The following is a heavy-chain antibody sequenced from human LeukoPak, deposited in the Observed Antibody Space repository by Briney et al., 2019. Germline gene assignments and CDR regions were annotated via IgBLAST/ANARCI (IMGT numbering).Heavy chain of an antibody. CDR3: ARAVISFGAAVAKGFDC. CDR1: GGSISSYY. J-gene: IGHJ4*02. CDR2: VYHSGST. Sequence: PSETLSLTCTVSGGSISSYYWSWIRLSPGKGLEWIGYVYHSGSTDYNPSLKSRVTMSLDTSKNQFSLKLSSVTAADTAVYYCARAVISFGAAVAKGFDCWGQGTLVTVSS. V-gene: IGHV4-59*01. D-gene: IGHD3-16*01.